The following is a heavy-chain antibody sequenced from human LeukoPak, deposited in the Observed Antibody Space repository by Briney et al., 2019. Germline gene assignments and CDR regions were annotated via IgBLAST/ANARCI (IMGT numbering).Heavy chain of an antibody. CDR2: INPNGGST. J-gene: IGHJ4*02. V-gene: IGHV1-46*01. CDR3: ARESYGSGSDLGY. D-gene: IGHD3-10*01. Sequence: ASVTVSYKASGYTFTPYFIHWVRQAPGQGLEWMGIINPNGGSTTYAQKLQGRVTMTSDMSTSTVYMELSSLRSEDTAVFYCARESYGSGSDLGYWGQGTLVTVSS. CDR1: GYTFTPYF.